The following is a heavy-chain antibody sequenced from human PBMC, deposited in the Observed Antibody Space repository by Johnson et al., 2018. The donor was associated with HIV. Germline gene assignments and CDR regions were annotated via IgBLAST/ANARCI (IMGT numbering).Heavy chain of an antibody. CDR1: GFTFSYYG. J-gene: IGHJ3*01. V-gene: IGHV3-30*02. Sequence: QMLLVESGGGVVQPGGSLRLSCATSGFTFSYYGLHWVRQAPGVGLEWVAFTRYDGSDEFYADSVKGRFTISRDTSKNTLYLQMNNLRVEDTALYYCAKSALEGANPLEGVDALDVWVKGTMVTVAA. CDR3: AKSALEGANPLEGVDALDV. CDR2: TRYDGSDE. D-gene: IGHD3-3*01.